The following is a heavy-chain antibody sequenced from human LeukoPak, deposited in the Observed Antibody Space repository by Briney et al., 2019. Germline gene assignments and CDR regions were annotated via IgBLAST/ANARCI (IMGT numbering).Heavy chain of an antibody. CDR3: AKGTSGWYWRFDY. V-gene: IGHV3-23*01. Sequence: GGSLRLSCAASGFTFSSYAMSWVRQAPGKGLEWVSAISGSGGSTYYADSVKGRFTISRDNAKNSLYLQMNSLRAEDTAVYYCAKGTSGWYWRFDYWGQGTLVTVSS. J-gene: IGHJ4*02. CDR2: ISGSGGST. D-gene: IGHD6-19*01. CDR1: GFTFSSYA.